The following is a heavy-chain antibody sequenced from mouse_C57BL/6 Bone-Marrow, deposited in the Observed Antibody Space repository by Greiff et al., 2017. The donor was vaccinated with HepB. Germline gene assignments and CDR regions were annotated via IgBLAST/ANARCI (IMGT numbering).Heavy chain of an antibody. Sequence: EVMLVESGGGLVQPGGSLKLSCAASGFTFSDYYMYWVRQTPEKRLEWVAYISNGGGSTYYPDTVKGRFTISRDNAKNTLYLQMGRLKSEDTAMYYCARLRYSFYFDFWCWGTTLTVTS. CDR1: GFTFSDYY. J-gene: IGHJ2*01. V-gene: IGHV5-12*01. D-gene: IGHD2-12*01. CDR2: ISNGGGST. CDR3: ARLRYSFYFDF.